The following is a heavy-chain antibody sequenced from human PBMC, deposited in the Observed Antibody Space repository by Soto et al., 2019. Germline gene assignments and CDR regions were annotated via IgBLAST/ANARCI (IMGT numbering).Heavy chain of an antibody. CDR2: IYHSGST. Sequence: PSETLSLTCAVSGGSISSGGYSWSWIRQPPGKGLEWIGYIYHSGSTYYNPSLKSRVTISVDRSKNQFSLKLSSVTAADTAVYYCARALFNFYGSGSYRYPNYYYYGMDVGGQGTTVPVS. CDR1: GGSISSGGYS. V-gene: IGHV4-30-2*01. J-gene: IGHJ6*02. CDR3: ARALFNFYGSGSYRYPNYYYYGMDV. D-gene: IGHD3-10*01.